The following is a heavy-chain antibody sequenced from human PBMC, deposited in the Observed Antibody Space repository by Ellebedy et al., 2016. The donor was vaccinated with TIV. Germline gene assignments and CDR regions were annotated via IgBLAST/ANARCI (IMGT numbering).Heavy chain of an antibody. V-gene: IGHV4-59*01. CDR3: ARGTGYSYAKWFHP. Sequence: SETLSLTXTVSGGSINNYYWSWIRHPPGQGLEWVGYIYYSGNTNSNPSLKSRVTISADMSKNQFSLKLTSVTAGDSAVYYCARGTGYSYAKWFHPWGQGTLVTVSS. J-gene: IGHJ5*02. CDR1: GGSINNYY. D-gene: IGHD5-18*01. CDR2: IYYSGNT.